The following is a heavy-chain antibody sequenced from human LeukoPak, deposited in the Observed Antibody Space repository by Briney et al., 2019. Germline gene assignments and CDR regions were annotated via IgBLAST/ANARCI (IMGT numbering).Heavy chain of an antibody. D-gene: IGHD1-26*01. CDR2: INPNSGGT. CDR1: GYTFTGYY. J-gene: IGHJ6*03. V-gene: IGHV1-2*02. Sequence: ASVKVSCKASGYTFTGYYMHWVRQAPGQGLEWMGWINPNSGGTNYAQKFQGRVTMTRDTSISTAYMELSRLRSDDTAVYYCARGGLVGATTRYYYYYMDVWGKGTTVAVSS. CDR3: ARGGLVGATTRYYYYYMDV.